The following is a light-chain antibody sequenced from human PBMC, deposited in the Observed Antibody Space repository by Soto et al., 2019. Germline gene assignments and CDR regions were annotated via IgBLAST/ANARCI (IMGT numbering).Light chain of an antibody. CDR3: QQYGSSLSIT. CDR2: GAS. V-gene: IGKV3-20*01. J-gene: IGKJ5*01. CDR1: QSVSSSN. Sequence: EIVLTQSPGTLSLSPGERATLSCRASQSVSSSNLAWYQQKPGQAPRLVIYGASNRATGIPDRFSGSGSGTDFTLTISRLEPEDFAVYYCQQYGSSLSITFGQGTRLEIK.